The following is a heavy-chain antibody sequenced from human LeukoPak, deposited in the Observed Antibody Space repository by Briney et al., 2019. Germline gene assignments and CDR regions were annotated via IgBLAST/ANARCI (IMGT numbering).Heavy chain of an antibody. V-gene: IGHV4-39*01. CDR1: GGSISSGGYS. CDR2: INHSGST. D-gene: IGHD5-18*01. J-gene: IGHJ4*02. CDR3: ARRQRLGYSYVY. Sequence: PSETLSLTCAVSGGSISSGGYSWSWIRQPPGKGLEWIGEINHSGSTNYNPSLKSRVTIPVDTSKNQFSLKLSSVTAADTAVYYCARRQRLGYSYVYWGQGTLVTVSS.